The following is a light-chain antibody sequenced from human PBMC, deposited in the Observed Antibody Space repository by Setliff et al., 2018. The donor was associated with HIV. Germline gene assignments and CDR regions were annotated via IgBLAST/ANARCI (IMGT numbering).Light chain of an antibody. Sequence: QSVLTQPASVSGSPGQSITIPCTGTSSDIGRYNSVSWYQQNPGKPPKLIIYDVSNRPSGVSNRFSGSKSANTASLTISGLQAEDDADYYCNSFASNNACRPYVFGTGTKVTVL. V-gene: IGLV2-14*03. CDR3: NSFASNNACRPYV. CDR1: SSDIGRYNS. CDR2: DVS. J-gene: IGLJ1*01.